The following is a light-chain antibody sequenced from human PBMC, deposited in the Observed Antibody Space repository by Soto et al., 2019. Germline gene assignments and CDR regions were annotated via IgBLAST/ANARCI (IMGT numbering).Light chain of an antibody. V-gene: IGLV2-23*01. CDR1: SNDVGSYNL. Sequence: QSALTQPRSVSGSPGQSVTISCTGTSNDVGSYNLVSWYQQYPDKAPKLIIYEGTKRPSGVSNRFSGSKSGNTASLTISGLQAEDEAHYHCCSYAGGGLSLWVFGGGTQLTVL. J-gene: IGLJ3*02. CDR3: CSYAGGGLSLWV. CDR2: EGT.